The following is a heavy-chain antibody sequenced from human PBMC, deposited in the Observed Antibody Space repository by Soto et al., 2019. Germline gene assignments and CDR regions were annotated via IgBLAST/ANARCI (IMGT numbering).Heavy chain of an antibody. D-gene: IGHD2-2*01. J-gene: IGHJ5*02. CDR1: GFTFSSYA. CDR2: ISGSGGST. Sequence: GGSLRLSCAVSGFTFSSYAMTWVRQAPGKGLEWVSVISGSGGSTYYADSVKGRFTISRDNSKNTLYLQMNSLRAEDTAVYYCAKLVSIPGWFDPWGQGTLVTVSS. V-gene: IGHV3-23*01. CDR3: AKLVSIPGWFDP.